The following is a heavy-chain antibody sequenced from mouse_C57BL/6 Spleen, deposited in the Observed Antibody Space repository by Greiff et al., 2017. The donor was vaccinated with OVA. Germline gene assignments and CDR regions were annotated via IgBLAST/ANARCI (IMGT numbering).Heavy chain of an antibody. CDR1: GFSFNTYA. D-gene: IGHD2-12*01. V-gene: IGHV10-1*01. CDR3: VRQGAYYRLDY. CDR2: IRSKSNNYAT. Sequence: EVQGVESGGGLVQPKGSLKLSCAASGFSFNTYAMNWVRQAPGTGLEWVARIRSKSNNYATYYADSVKDRFTISRDDSESMLYLQMHNLKTEDTAMYYCVRQGAYYRLDYWVQGTSVTVSS. J-gene: IGHJ4*01.